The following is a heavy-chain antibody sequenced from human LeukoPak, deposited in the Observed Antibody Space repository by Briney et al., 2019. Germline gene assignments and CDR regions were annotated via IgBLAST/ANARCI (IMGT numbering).Heavy chain of an antibody. D-gene: IGHD6-6*01. J-gene: IGHJ4*02. Sequence: GASVKVSCKASGGTFSSYAIRWVRQAPGQGLEWMGRIIPILGIANYAQKFQGRVTITADKSTSTAYMELSSLRSEDTAVHYCARDIAAPDASHFDYWGQGTLVTVSS. V-gene: IGHV1-69*04. CDR1: GGTFSSYA. CDR3: ARDIAAPDASHFDY. CDR2: IIPILGIA.